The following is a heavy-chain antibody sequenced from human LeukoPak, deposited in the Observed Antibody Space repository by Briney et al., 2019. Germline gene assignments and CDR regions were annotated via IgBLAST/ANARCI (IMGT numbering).Heavy chain of an antibody. Sequence: GASVKVSCKVSGYTLTELSMHWVRQAPGKGLGWMGGFDPEDGETIYAQKFQGRVTMTEDTSTDTAYMELSSLRSEDTAVYYCATAPGRQWLVLPLDYWGQGTLVTVSS. J-gene: IGHJ4*02. D-gene: IGHD6-19*01. CDR1: GYTLTELS. CDR3: ATAPGRQWLVLPLDY. V-gene: IGHV1-24*01. CDR2: FDPEDGET.